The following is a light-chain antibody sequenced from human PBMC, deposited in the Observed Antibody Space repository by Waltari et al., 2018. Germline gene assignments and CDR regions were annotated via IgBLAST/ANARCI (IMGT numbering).Light chain of an antibody. CDR2: GAS. CDR3: QQSNNWPYT. J-gene: IGKJ2*01. Sequence: EIVMTPSPATLSVSPGQRATLSCRASQSVSSDLAWYQQKPGHSPRLLMFGASPRATGIPARFSGSGSGTEFTLTISSLQSEDFAVYYCQQSNNWPYTFGQGTKLEIK. CDR1: QSVSSD. V-gene: IGKV3-15*01.